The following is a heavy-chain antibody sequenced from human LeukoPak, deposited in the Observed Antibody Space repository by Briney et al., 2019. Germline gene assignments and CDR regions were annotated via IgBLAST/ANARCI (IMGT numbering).Heavy chain of an antibody. CDR2: LSGSGGAT. V-gene: IGHV3-23*01. CDR3: AKDVEATGSYYFDY. J-gene: IGHJ4*02. Sequence: GGSLRLSCAASGFTFKNHAMSWARQAPGKGLEWVSGLSGSGGATYYADSVKGRFTISRDNSKNTLYLQMNGLRADDTAVYYCAKDVEATGSYYFDYWGQGTLVTVSS. CDR1: GFTFKNHA. D-gene: IGHD5-12*01.